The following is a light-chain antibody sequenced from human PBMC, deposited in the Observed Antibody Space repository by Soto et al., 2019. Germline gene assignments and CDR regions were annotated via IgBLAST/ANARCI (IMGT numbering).Light chain of an antibody. CDR1: QSISNY. Sequence: DIEMTQSPSTLSASVGYIVSISFRASQSISNYLNWYQQKPGKAPRLLIYAASSLQSGVPSRFSGSGSGTDFTLTISSLQPEDFATYYCQQANSFPITFGQGTRLEI. V-gene: IGKV1-12*01. CDR2: AAS. CDR3: QQANSFPIT. J-gene: IGKJ5*01.